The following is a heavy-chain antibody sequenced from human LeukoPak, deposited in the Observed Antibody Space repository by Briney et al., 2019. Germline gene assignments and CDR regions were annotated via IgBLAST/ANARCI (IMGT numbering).Heavy chain of an antibody. Sequence: GSLRLSCAASGFTFSSYGMSWVRQAPGKGLEWIGSIYYSGSTYYNPSLKSRVTISVDTSKNQFSLKLSSVTAADTAVYYCARHASLLWFGELTYYFDYWGQGTLVTVSS. D-gene: IGHD3-10*01. CDR2: IYYSGST. V-gene: IGHV4-39*01. CDR1: GFTFSSYG. J-gene: IGHJ4*02. CDR3: ARHASLLWFGELTYYFDY.